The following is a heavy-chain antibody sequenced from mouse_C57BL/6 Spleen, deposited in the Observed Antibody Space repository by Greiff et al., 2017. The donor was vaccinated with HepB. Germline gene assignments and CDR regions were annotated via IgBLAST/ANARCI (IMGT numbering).Heavy chain of an antibody. V-gene: IGHV1-66*01. CDR3: ARIGGLLRDY. Sequence: QVQLQQSGPELVKPGASVKISCKASGYSFTSYYIHWVKQRPGQGLEWIGWIYPGSGNTKYNEKFKGKATLTADTSSSTAYMQLSSLTSEDSAVYYCARIGGLLRDYWGQGTTLTVSS. D-gene: IGHD2-3*01. CDR1: GYSFTSYY. CDR2: IYPGSGNT. J-gene: IGHJ2*01.